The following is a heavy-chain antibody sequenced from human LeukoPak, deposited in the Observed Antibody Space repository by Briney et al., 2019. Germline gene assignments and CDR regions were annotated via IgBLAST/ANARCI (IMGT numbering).Heavy chain of an antibody. CDR1: GNYW. D-gene: IGHD2-2*01. CDR3: VSFYETY. Sequence: GGSLRLSCAASGNYWMHWVRQAPGKGLVWVSHINSDGSWTGYADSVKGRFTISKDNAKNTVYLQMNNLRAEDTAVYYCVSFYETYWGRGTLVTVS. J-gene: IGHJ4*02. CDR2: INSDGSWT. V-gene: IGHV3-74*01.